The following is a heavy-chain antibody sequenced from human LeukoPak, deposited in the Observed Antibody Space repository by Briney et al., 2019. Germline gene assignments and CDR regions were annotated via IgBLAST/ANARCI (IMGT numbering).Heavy chain of an antibody. J-gene: IGHJ4*02. V-gene: IGHV4-34*01. D-gene: IGHD1-26*01. CDR3: ARERREPVNFDY. CDR1: GGSFSGYY. Sequence: SETLSLTCAVYGGSFSGYYWSWIRQPPGKGLEWIGEINHSGSTNYNPSLKSRVTISVDKSKNQFSLKLNSVTAADTAVYYCARERREPVNFDYWGQGTLATVSS. CDR2: INHSGST.